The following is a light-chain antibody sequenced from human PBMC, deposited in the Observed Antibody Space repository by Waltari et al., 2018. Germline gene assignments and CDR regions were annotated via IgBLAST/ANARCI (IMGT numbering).Light chain of an antibody. Sequence: QSALTQPASVSGSPAQSITIPCTGTTSYVGRYNLVSWYQQHPGKAPKLMIFEVTKRPSGVSNRFSGSTSGNTASLTISGLQAEDEADYYCCSYAGSATPYVFGTGTKVTVL. CDR1: TSYVGRYNL. CDR3: CSYAGSATPYV. J-gene: IGLJ1*01. V-gene: IGLV2-23*02. CDR2: EVT.